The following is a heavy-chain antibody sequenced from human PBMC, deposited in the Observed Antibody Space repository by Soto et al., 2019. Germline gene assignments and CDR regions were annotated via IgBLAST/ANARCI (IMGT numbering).Heavy chain of an antibody. J-gene: IGHJ6*02. D-gene: IGHD4-17*01. Sequence: QVQLQESGPGLVKPSQTLSLTCTVSGGSISSGGYYWSWIRQHPGKGLEWIGYIYYSGSTYYNPSLKSRVTISVDTSKNQFSLKLSSVTAADTAVYYCPRGEVTVTTAYYGMDVWGQGTTVTVSS. CDR3: PRGEVTVTTAYYGMDV. CDR2: IYYSGST. CDR1: GGSISSGGYY. V-gene: IGHV4-31*03.